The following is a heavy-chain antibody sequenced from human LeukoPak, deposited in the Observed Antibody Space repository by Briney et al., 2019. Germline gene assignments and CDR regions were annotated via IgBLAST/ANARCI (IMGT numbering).Heavy chain of an antibody. CDR1: GFSFSDYY. CDR2: ISSSGSAI. V-gene: IGHV3-11*01. CDR3: ARGMVRGDSDAFDI. J-gene: IGHJ3*02. D-gene: IGHD3-10*01. Sequence: PGGSLRLSCAASGFSFSDYYMTWIGQAPGKGLEWVSLISSSGSAIYYSDSMKGRFSISRDNAKKSLYLQMNSLRAEDTAIYYCARGMVRGDSDAFDIWGQGTMVTVSS.